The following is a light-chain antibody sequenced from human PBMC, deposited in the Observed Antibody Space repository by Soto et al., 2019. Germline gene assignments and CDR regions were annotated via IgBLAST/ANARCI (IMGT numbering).Light chain of an antibody. CDR3: QQYGSSPIT. V-gene: IGKV3-20*01. J-gene: IGKJ5*01. CDR1: QSVSSSY. Sequence: EIVLTQSPGTLSLSPGERATLSCRASQSVSSSYLAWYQQKPSQAPSLLIYDASSRATGIPDRFSGSGSGTDFTLTISRLEPEDFAVYYCQQYGSSPITFGQGTRLEIK. CDR2: DAS.